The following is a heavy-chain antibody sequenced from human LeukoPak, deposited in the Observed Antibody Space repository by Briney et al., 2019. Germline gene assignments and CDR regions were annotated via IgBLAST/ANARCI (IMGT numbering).Heavy chain of an antibody. CDR1: GYSFTTYW. Sequence: GESLKISCKGSGYSFTTYWIGWVRQMPGKGLEWMGIVYPDDSDARYSPSFQGQVTISVDKSINTAFLQWSSLKASDTAMYYCARLSSGWCFNYWGQGTLVTVSS. CDR3: ARLSSGWCFNY. V-gene: IGHV5-51*01. J-gene: IGHJ4*02. CDR2: VYPDDSDA. D-gene: IGHD6-19*01.